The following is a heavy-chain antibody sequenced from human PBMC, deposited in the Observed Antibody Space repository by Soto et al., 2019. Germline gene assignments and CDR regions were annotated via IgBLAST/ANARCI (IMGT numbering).Heavy chain of an antibody. CDR2: IIPIFGTA. D-gene: IGHD3-10*01. Sequence: QVQLVQSGAEVKKPGSSVKVSCKASGGTFSSYAFSWVRQAPGQGLEWMGGIIPIFGTANYAQKFQGRVTITADESTSTAYRELRSLRSEDTAVYYCARARTIMVRGVIITGYAFDVWGQGTMVTVSS. V-gene: IGHV1-69*01. J-gene: IGHJ3*01. CDR3: ARARTIMVRGVIITGYAFDV. CDR1: GGTFSSYA.